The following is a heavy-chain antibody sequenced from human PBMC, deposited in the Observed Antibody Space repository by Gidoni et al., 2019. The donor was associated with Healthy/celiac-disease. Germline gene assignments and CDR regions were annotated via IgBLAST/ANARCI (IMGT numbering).Heavy chain of an antibody. CDR2: ISWNSGSI. D-gene: IGHD6-6*01. CDR3: AKDTHSSSPLGRFDY. Sequence: EVQLVESGGGLLQPGRSLRLSCAASGFTFDDYAMHWVRQAPGKGLEWVSGISWNSGSIGYADSVKGRFTISRDNAKNSLYLQMNSLRAEDTALYYCAKDTHSSSPLGRFDYWGQGTLVTVSS. V-gene: IGHV3-9*01. CDR1: GFTFDDYA. J-gene: IGHJ4*02.